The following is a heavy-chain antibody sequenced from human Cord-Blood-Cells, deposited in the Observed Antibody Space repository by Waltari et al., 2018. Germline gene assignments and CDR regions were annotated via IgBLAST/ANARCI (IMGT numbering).Heavy chain of an antibody. CDR3: ERVRRYCSSTSCSDAFDI. CDR1: GYTFTGYY. Sequence: QVQLVQSGAEVKKPGASVKVSCKASGYTFTGYYMHWVRQAPGQGLEWMGRINPNSGGTNYAQKFQGRVTMTRDTSISTAYMELSRLRSDDTVVYYCERVRRYCSSTSCSDAFDIWGQGTMVTVSS. CDR2: INPNSGGT. J-gene: IGHJ3*02. D-gene: IGHD2-2*01. V-gene: IGHV1-2*05.